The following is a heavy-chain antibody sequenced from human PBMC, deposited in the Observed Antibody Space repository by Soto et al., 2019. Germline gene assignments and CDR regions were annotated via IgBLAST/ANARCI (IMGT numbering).Heavy chain of an antibody. J-gene: IGHJ6*03. D-gene: IGHD2-8*01. Sequence: ASVKVSCKASGYTFTSYGISWVRQAPGQGLEWMGWISAYNGNTNYAQKLQGRVTMTTDTSTSTAYMELRSLRSDDTAVYYCARGVLMVYAITPENYYYYMDVWGKGTTVTVSS. CDR3: ARGVLMVYAITPENYYYYMDV. CDR2: ISAYNGNT. CDR1: GYTFTSYG. V-gene: IGHV1-18*01.